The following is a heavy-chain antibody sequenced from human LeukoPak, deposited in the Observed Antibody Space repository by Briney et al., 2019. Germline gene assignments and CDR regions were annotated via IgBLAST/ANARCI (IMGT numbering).Heavy chain of an antibody. CDR2: ISGSGGST. V-gene: IGHV3-23*01. D-gene: IGHD3-10*01. CDR3: AKSYGSGSYYGAFDI. Sequence: PGGSLRLSCAASGFTSSSYAMSWVRQAPGKGLEWVSAISGSGGSTYYADSVKGRFTISRDNSKNTLYLQMNSLRAEDTAVYYCAKSYGSGSYYGAFDIWGQGTMVTVSS. CDR1: GFTSSSYA. J-gene: IGHJ3*02.